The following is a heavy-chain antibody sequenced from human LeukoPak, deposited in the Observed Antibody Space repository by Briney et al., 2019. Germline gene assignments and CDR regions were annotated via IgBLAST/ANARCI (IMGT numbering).Heavy chain of an antibody. V-gene: IGHV3-23*01. CDR1: RFTFSSYA. Sequence: GGSLRLSCAAPRFTFSSYAMSWVRQAPGKGLEWVSAISGSGGSTYYADSVKGRFTISRDNSKNTLYLQMDSLRAEDTAVYYCAKDRGSSSWYLDYWGQGTLVTVSS. D-gene: IGHD6-13*01. CDR2: ISGSGGST. CDR3: AKDRGSSSWYLDY. J-gene: IGHJ4*02.